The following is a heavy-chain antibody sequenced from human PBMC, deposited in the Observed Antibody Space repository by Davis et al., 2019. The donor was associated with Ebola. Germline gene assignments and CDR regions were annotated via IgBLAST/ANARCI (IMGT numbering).Heavy chain of an antibody. V-gene: IGHV5-51*01. CDR3: ARQGTTSWDS. D-gene: IGHD2-2*01. CDR2: IFPDDSDA. Sequence: GGSLRLSCKGPGYGFTNYWIGWVRQMPGKGLEWMGFIFPDDSDATYSPSFQGQVTFSVDKSIRTAYLHWNSLKASDTATYYCARQGTTSWDSWGQGTLVTVSS. J-gene: IGHJ4*02. CDR1: GYGFTNYW.